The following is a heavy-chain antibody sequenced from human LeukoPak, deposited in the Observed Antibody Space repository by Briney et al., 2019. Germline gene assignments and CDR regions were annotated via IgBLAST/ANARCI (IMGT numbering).Heavy chain of an antibody. J-gene: IGHJ4*02. Sequence: GGSLRLSCAASASTFSTYSMNWVRQAPGKGLEWVSSISSSSSYIYYADSVEGRFTISRDNAKNSLYLQMNSLRAKDTAVYYCARELAVAGGLDYWGQGTLVTVSS. CDR3: ARELAVAGGLDY. V-gene: IGHV3-21*01. CDR1: ASTFSTYS. D-gene: IGHD6-19*01. CDR2: ISSSSSYI.